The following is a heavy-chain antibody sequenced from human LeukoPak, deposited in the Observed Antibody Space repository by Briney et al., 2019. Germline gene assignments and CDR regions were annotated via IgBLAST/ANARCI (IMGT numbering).Heavy chain of an antibody. CDR1: GFTFGRHA. J-gene: IGHJ4*02. Sequence: PGGSLRLSCTASGFTFGRHAMSWVRQAPGKGLEWVSTINGAGGSTYYADSVKGRFTISRDNSKDTLYLQVNSLRAEDTAVYFCAKEGGYCSSSSCSDYFDYWGQGTLVTVSS. D-gene: IGHD2-15*01. CDR3: AKEGGYCSSSSCSDYFDY. CDR2: INGAGGST. V-gene: IGHV3-23*01.